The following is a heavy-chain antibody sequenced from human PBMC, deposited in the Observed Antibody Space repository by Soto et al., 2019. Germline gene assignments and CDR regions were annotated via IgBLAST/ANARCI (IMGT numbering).Heavy chain of an antibody. CDR1: GGTFTSHT. Sequence: QVQLVQSGAELKKPGSSVKVSCKASGGTFTSHTIIAWVRQAPGQGPEWMGRIIPTLDIVDYAQKFQDRVTIHADKPTSTAYMELRSLISEDTAVYYCARDERGYNYVSDYGLDVWGQGTSVTVSS. J-gene: IGHJ6*02. CDR3: ARDERGYNYVSDYGLDV. D-gene: IGHD5-18*01. V-gene: IGHV1-69*08. CDR2: IIPTLDIV.